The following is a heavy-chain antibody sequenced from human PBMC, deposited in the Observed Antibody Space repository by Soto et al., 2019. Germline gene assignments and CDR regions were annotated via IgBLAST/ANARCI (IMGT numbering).Heavy chain of an antibody. V-gene: IGHV4-39*01. J-gene: IGHJ4*02. Sequence: SETLSLTCTVSGGSISSSSYYWGWIRQPPGKGLEWIGSIYYSGSTYYNPSLKSRVTISVDTSKNQFSLKLSSVTAADTAVYYCASYPGIAVAGFDYWGQGTLVTVSS. D-gene: IGHD6-19*01. CDR1: GGSISSSSYY. CDR3: ASYPGIAVAGFDY. CDR2: IYYSGST.